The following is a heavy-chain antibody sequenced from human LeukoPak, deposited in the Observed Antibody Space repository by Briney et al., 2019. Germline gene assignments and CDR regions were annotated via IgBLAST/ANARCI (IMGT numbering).Heavy chain of an antibody. CDR1: GGSISSSSYY. CDR2: INHSGST. J-gene: IGHJ5*02. CDR3: ARHGRIMITFGGVIAPRNWFDP. D-gene: IGHD3-16*02. Sequence: SETLSLTCTVSGGSISSSSYYWGWIRQPPGKGLEWIGEINHSGSTNYNPSLKSRVTISVDTSKNQFSLKLSSVTAADTAVYYCARHGRIMITFGGVIAPRNWFDPWGQGTLVTVSS. V-gene: IGHV4-39*01.